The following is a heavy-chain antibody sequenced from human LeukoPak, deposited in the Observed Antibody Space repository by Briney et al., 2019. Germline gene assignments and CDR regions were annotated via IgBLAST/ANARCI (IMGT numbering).Heavy chain of an antibody. Sequence: ASVKVSCKASGYTFTSYYMHWVRQAPGQGLEWMGWINVGNGNTKYSQKFQGRVTITRDTSASTAYMELSSLRSEDTAVYYCAKVNGDNTFDYWGQGTLVTVSS. CDR3: AKVNGDNTFDY. J-gene: IGHJ4*02. CDR2: INVGNGNT. V-gene: IGHV1-3*01. CDR1: GYTFTSYY. D-gene: IGHD7-27*01.